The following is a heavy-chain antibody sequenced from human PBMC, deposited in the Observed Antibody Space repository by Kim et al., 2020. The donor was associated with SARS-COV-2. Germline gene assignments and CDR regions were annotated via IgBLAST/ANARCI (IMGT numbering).Heavy chain of an antibody. CDR3: ARDIRFLEWLFPGDYSDYGMDV. V-gene: IGHV3-48*03. CDR2: ISSSGSTI. Sequence: GGSLRLSCAASGFTFSSYEMNWVRQAPGKGLEWVSYISSSGSTIYYADSVKGRFTISRDNAKNSLYLQMNSLRAEDTAVYYCARDIRFLEWLFPGDYSDYGMDVWGQGTTVTVSS. D-gene: IGHD3-3*01. CDR1: GFTFSSYE. J-gene: IGHJ6*02.